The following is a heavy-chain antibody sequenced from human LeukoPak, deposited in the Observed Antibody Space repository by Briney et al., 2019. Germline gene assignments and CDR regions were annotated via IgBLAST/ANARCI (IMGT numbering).Heavy chain of an antibody. Sequence: ASVNVSCKASVYAFTSHDINWVRQATGQGLEWMGWMNPNSGNTGYAQKLQGRVTMTRNTSISTAYMELSSLRSEDTAVYYCARPGGLATVTGEGMDVWGQGTTVTVSS. CDR2: MNPNSGNT. CDR3: ARPGGLATVTGEGMDV. CDR1: VYAFTSHD. V-gene: IGHV1-8*01. D-gene: IGHD4-17*01. J-gene: IGHJ6*02.